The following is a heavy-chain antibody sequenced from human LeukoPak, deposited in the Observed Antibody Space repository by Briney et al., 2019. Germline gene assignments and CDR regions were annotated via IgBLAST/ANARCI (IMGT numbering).Heavy chain of an antibody. CDR2: ISGSGGNT. CDR1: GFTFSSYA. CDR3: ARSGGDFDPYYFDY. Sequence: GGSLRLSCAASGFTFSSYAMSWVRQAPGKGLEWVSAISGSGGNTYYADSVKGRFTMSRDNSKNTLYLQMNSLRAEDTAVYYCARSGGDFDPYYFDYWGQGTLVTVSS. J-gene: IGHJ4*02. V-gene: IGHV3-23*01. D-gene: IGHD2-21*02.